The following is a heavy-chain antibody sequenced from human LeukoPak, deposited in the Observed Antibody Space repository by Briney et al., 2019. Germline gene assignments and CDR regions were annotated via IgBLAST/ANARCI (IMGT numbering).Heavy chain of an antibody. CDR1: GASIFSYY. J-gene: IGHJ2*01. CDR3: ARRAYYDSSGYNPTAGYFDL. V-gene: IGHV4-4*08. CDR2: IYSNGIT. Sequence: SETLSLTCTVSGASIFSYYWNWIRQSPGKGLEWIGLIYSNGITSYNPSLRSRGSISIATSRNQFSLGLTSVTAADTAIYYCARRAYYDSSGYNPTAGYFDLWGRGTLVTVSS. D-gene: IGHD3-22*01.